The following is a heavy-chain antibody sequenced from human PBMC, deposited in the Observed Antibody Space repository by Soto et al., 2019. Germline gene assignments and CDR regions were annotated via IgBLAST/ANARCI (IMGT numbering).Heavy chain of an antibody. J-gene: IGHJ3*02. CDR2: ISSSSSYI. CDR3: ARAKIRVVVAPGAFDI. D-gene: IGHD3-22*01. V-gene: IGHV3-21*01. CDR1: GFTFSSYS. Sequence: GSLRLSCAASGFTFSSYSMNWVRQAPGKGLEWVSSISSSSSYIYYADSVKGRFTISRDNAKNSLYLQMNSLRAEDTAVYYCARAKIRVVVAPGAFDIWGQGTMVTVSS.